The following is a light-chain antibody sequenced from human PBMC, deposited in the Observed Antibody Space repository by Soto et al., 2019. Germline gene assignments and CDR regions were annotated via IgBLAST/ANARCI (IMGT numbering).Light chain of an antibody. CDR1: QSVSSSF. Sequence: EIVLTQSPGTLSLSPGERATLSCRASQSVSSSFLTWYQQRPGQAPRLLIVGASSRATGIPDRFSGSGSGTDFTLTISRLEPEDFAVYYCQQYGSSSWTFGQGTKVEIK. J-gene: IGKJ1*01. V-gene: IGKV3-20*01. CDR3: QQYGSSSWT. CDR2: GAS.